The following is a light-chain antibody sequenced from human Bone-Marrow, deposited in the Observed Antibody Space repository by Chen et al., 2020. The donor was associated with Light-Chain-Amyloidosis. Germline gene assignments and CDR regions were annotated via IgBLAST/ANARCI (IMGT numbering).Light chain of an antibody. CDR1: QSVGAY. Sequence: VLTQSPATLSLSPGEGATLSCRTSQSVGAYLAWYQQRPGQAPRLLISDTSNRATGIPARSSGSGSETDFSVTRSSLESGDFAGYYCQQGATWPWTFGHVTKVEIK. J-gene: IGKJ1*01. CDR2: DTS. V-gene: IGKV3-11*01. CDR3: QQGATWPWT.